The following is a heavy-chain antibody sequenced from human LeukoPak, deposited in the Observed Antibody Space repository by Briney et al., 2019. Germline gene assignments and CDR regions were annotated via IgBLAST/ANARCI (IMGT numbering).Heavy chain of an antibody. J-gene: IGHJ4*02. V-gene: IGHV3-64*01. CDR1: GFTFSSYA. Sequence: GGSLRLSCGASGFTFSSYAMHWVRQAPGKGLEYVSAISSNGGSTYYANSVKGRFTISRDNSKNTLYLQMGSLRAEDMAVYYCARDLAGVYDYWGQGTLVTVP. CDR2: ISSNGGST. D-gene: IGHD6-19*01. CDR3: ARDLAGVYDY.